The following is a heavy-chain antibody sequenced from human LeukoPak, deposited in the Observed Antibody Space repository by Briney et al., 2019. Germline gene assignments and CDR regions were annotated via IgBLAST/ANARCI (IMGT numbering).Heavy chain of an antibody. CDR2: ISGSGGST. CDR3: ARGRLAQWLVGGVGYYFDY. D-gene: IGHD6-19*01. V-gene: IGHV3-23*01. Sequence: GGSLRLSCAASGFTFSSYAMSWVRQAPGKGLEWVSAISGSGGSTYYADSVKGRFTISRDNSKNTLYLQMNSLRSEDTAVYYCARGRLAQWLVGGVGYYFDYWGQGTLVTVSS. CDR1: GFTFSSYA. J-gene: IGHJ4*02.